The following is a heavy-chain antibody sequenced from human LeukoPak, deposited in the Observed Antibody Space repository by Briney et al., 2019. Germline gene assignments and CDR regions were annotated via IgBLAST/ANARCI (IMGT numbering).Heavy chain of an antibody. CDR1: GFTFINYA. V-gene: IGHV3-48*04. CDR2: ISSSGSTI. CDR3: ARVKGVPNWFDP. J-gene: IGHJ5*02. Sequence: GGSLRLSCAASGFTFINYAMNWVRQAPGKGLEWVSYISSSGSTIYYADSVKGRFTISRDNAKNSLYLQMNSLRAEDTAVYYCARVKGVPNWFDPWGQGTLVTVSS.